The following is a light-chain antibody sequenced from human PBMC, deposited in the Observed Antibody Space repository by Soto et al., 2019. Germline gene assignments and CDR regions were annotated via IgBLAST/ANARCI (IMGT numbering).Light chain of an antibody. J-gene: IGKJ2*01. CDR1: QSVSSSY. CDR3: QQYGSSPYT. CDR2: GAS. V-gene: IGKV3-20*01. Sequence: EIVLTQSPGTLSLSPGEGATLSCRASQSVSSSYLAWYQQKPGQAPRLLIYGASSRATGIPDSFSGSGSGTDFTLTISSLEPADFAVYYCQQYGSSPYTFGQGTKLEIK.